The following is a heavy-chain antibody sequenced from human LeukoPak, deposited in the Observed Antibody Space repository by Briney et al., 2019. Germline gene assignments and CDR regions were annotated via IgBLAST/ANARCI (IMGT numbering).Heavy chain of an antibody. CDR1: GFTFSSYS. J-gene: IGHJ3*02. CDR2: ITSSGSTI. V-gene: IGHV3-48*01. Sequence: GGSLRLPCAPSGFTFSSYSMNWVRQAPGKGLEWVSYITSSGSTIYYADSVKGRFTISRDNAKDSLFLQMNSLRAEDTAVYYCAREPRGYAFDIWGQGTLVTVSS. CDR3: AREPRGYAFDI.